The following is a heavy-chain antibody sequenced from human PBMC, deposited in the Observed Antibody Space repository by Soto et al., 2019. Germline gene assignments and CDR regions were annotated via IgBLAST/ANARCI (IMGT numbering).Heavy chain of an antibody. CDR1: GFTFSSYA. D-gene: IGHD3-22*01. J-gene: IGHJ4*02. CDR3: AKNHLPKYYYDSSPLYFDY. CDR2: ISGSGGST. Sequence: EVQLLESGGGLVQPGGSLRLSCAASGFTFSSYAMSWVRQAPGKGLEWVSAISGSGGSTYYADSVKGRFTISRDNSKNTLYLQMNSLRAEDTAVYYCAKNHLPKYYYDSSPLYFDYWGQGTLVTVSS. V-gene: IGHV3-23*01.